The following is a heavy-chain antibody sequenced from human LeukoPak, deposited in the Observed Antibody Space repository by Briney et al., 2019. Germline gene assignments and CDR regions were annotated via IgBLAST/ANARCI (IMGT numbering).Heavy chain of an antibody. D-gene: IGHD3-3*01. J-gene: IGHJ6*02. CDR1: GFTFSSYS. Sequence: GGSLRLSCAASGFTFSSYSMNWVRQAPGKGLEWVSYISSSGSTIYYADSVKGRFTISRDNAKNSLYLQMNSLRAEDTAVYYCARDRSYYDFWSAPSMDVWGQGTTVTVSS. V-gene: IGHV3-48*04. CDR3: ARDRSYYDFWSAPSMDV. CDR2: ISSSGSTI.